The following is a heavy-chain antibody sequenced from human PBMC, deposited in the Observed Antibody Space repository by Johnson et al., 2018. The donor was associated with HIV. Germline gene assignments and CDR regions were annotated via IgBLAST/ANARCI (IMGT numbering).Heavy chain of an antibody. V-gene: IGHV3-7*02. CDR1: GFTFSNAW. J-gene: IGHJ3*02. CDR3: AKIKGSSDAFDI. Sequence: VQLVESGGGLVKPGGSLRLSCAASGFTFSNAWMSWVRQAPGKGLEWVANIKQDGSEKYYVDSVKGRFTISRDNSKNTLYLQMNSLRAEDTAVYYCAKIKGSSDAFDIWGQGTMVTVSS. D-gene: IGHD6-6*01. CDR2: IKQDGSEK.